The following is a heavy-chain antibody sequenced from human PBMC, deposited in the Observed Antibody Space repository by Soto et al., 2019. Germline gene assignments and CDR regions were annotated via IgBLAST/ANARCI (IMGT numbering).Heavy chain of an antibody. D-gene: IGHD1-1*01. CDR3: ARASFPGTTWSGHWLDT. J-gene: IGHJ5*02. CDR1: VFIVRANY. Sequence: EVLLVETGGGVIQPGGSLRLSCTASVFIVRANYINWVRQAPGKGLEWVSVIYSDSSTYYADSVKGRFTVSRDSAKNTVYLQMNNLRVEDTAVYYYARASFPGTTWSGHWLDTWGQGTLVTVSS. V-gene: IGHV3-53*02. CDR2: IYSDSST.